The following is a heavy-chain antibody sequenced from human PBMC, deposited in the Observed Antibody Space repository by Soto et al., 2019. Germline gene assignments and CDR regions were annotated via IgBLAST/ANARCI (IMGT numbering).Heavy chain of an antibody. D-gene: IGHD3-3*02. CDR2: ISHSGSND. V-gene: IGHV3-30*04. CDR3: ARGQTAISSRGGFAS. CDR1: GFIFNNHA. J-gene: IGHJ5*01. Sequence: QVQLVESGGGVVQPGLSLRLSCAASGFIFNNHAIYWVRQAPGRGLEWVAVISHSGSNDYYADSVKGRFTVSRDNSKNTVYLQMNSLRREDTAVYYCARGQTAISSRGGFASWGQGTLVTVSS.